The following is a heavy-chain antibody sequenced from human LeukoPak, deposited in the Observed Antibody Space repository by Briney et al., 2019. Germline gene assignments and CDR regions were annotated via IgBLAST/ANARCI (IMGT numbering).Heavy chain of an antibody. CDR2: INSSSSYI. J-gene: IGHJ5*02. V-gene: IGHV3-21*01. CDR3: ARHPGYSSSTSCVA. CDR1: GFTCSSYS. D-gene: IGHD2-2*01. Sequence: GGSLRLSSAASGFTCSSYSMNRVPPAPGEGRVGGSSINSSSSYIYYAHSVKGRFTISRDNAKNSLYLHMNSLRADDMAFFYCARHPGYSSSTSCVAWGQGTLVTVSS.